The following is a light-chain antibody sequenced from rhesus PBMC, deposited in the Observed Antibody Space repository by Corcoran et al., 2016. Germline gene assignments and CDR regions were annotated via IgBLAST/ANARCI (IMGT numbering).Light chain of an antibody. CDR2: VAS. CDR1: QGVRTY. V-gene: IGKV1-36*02. CDR3: LQGYSGLS. Sequence: DIQMTQSPSSLSASVGDRVTITCRASQGVRTYLSWYQQKPGKPPKRLIYVASTLESGVPSRFSCSGSGTEFTLTINSLQPEDFATYYCLQGYSGLSFGGGTRVDLK. J-gene: IGKJ4*01.